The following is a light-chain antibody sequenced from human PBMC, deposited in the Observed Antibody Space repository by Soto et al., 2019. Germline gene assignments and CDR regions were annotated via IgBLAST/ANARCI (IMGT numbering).Light chain of an antibody. CDR3: QQYYNYST. Sequence: DIQMTQSPSTLPAPVGDIVTITFRASQTISSWLAWYQQKPGKAPDLLIYDASRLAGGVPSRFSGSESGTEFTLTIGSLQPDDFATYFCQQYYNYSTFGQGTKVDIK. CDR2: DAS. J-gene: IGKJ1*01. CDR1: QTISSW. V-gene: IGKV1-5*01.